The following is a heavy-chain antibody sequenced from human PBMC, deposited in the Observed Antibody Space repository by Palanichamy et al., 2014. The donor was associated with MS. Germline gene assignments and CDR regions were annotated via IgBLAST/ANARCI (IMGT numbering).Heavy chain of an antibody. CDR1: GFTFSSYW. CDR2: IKQDGSEK. V-gene: IGHV3-7*01. CDR3: ARGRGLGY. Sequence: EVQVVEVWGRAWSEPGGPVRLSCAASGFTFSSYWMSWVRQAPGKGLEWVANIKQDGSEKYYVDSVKGRFTISRDNAKNSLFLQMSSLRAEDTAVYYCARGRGLGYWGQGTLVTVSS. J-gene: IGHJ4*02.